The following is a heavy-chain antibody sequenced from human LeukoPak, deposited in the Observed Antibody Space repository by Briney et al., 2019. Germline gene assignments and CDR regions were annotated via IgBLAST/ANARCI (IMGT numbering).Heavy chain of an antibody. J-gene: IGHJ6*04. V-gene: IGHV3-7*03. D-gene: IGHD2-8*01. CDR1: GFTLSAYW. CDR2: IKQDGSEK. CDR3: ARDQWGPDV. Sequence: PGGSLRLSCAVSGFTLSAYWMTWVRQAPGKGLEWVANIKQDGSEKYYVDSVEGRFTISRDNAKNSLYLQMNSLRAEDTAVYYCARDQWGPDVWGKGTTVTVSS.